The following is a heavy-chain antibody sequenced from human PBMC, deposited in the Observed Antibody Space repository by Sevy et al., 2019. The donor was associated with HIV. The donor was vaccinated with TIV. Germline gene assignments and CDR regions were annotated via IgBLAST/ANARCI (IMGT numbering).Heavy chain of an antibody. J-gene: IGHJ4*02. D-gene: IGHD6-19*01. CDR3: ARAGSGWYDHYFDP. CDR2: MNPNSGNT. V-gene: IGHV1-8*01. Sequence: ASVKVSCKASGYTFTSYDINWVRQATGQGLEWMGWMNPNSGNTGYAQKFQGRVTMTRNTSISTAYMELSCLRSEDTAVYFCARAGSGWYDHYFDPWGQGTLVTVSS. CDR1: GYTFTSYD.